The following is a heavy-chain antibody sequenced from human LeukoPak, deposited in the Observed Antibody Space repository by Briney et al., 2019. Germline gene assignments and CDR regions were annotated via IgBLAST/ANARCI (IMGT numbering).Heavy chain of an antibody. Sequence: GGSLRLSCAASGFTFTTYALSWVRQAPGKGLEWVGRTRNKANSYTTEYAASVKGRFTISRDDSKKSLYLQMNSLKTEDTAVYYCARESGGGVLGYFDLWGRGTLVSVSS. V-gene: IGHV3-72*01. CDR3: ARESGGGVLGYFDL. D-gene: IGHD3-10*01. J-gene: IGHJ2*01. CDR1: GFTFTTYA. CDR2: TRNKANSYTT.